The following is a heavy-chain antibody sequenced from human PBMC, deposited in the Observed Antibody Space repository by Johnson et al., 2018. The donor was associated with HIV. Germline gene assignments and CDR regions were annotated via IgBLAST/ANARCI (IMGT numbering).Heavy chain of an antibody. V-gene: IGHV3-66*01. CDR2: IYSDGTT. CDR1: GFTVRSSY. D-gene: IGHD3-10*01. Sequence: EVQLVESGGGLVQPGGSLRLSCAASGFTVRSSYMSWVRQAPGKGLEHVSVIYSDGTTYYADFVKGRFTISRDSSKDTLYLQMNSLRAEDTAVYYCAKEDYYGSGSYLGGVAFDIWGQGTMVTVSS. J-gene: IGHJ3*02. CDR3: AKEDYYGSGSYLGGVAFDI.